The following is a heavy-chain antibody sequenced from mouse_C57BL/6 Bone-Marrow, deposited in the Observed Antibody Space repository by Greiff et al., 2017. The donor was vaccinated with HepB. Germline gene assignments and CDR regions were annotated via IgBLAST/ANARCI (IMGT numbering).Heavy chain of an antibody. J-gene: IGHJ3*01. Sequence: QVQLQQSGPGLVQPSQSLSITCTVSGFSLTSYGVHWVRQSPGKGLEWLGVIWRGGSTDYNAAFMSRLSITKDNSKSKVFFKMSSLQADDTAIYYCAKAEVYGYDAWFAYWGQGTLVTVSA. CDR2: IWRGGST. CDR1: GFSLTSYG. D-gene: IGHD2-2*01. V-gene: IGHV2-5*01. CDR3: AKAEVYGYDAWFAY.